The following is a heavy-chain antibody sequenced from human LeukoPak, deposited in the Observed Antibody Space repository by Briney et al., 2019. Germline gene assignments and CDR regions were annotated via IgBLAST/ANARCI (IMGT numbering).Heavy chain of an antibody. CDR1: GFTFSSYA. CDR3: AKYDYGGNPNEYYFDY. Sequence: GGSLRLSCAASGFTFSSYAMSWVRQAPGKGLEWVSTIGDNGDSTYYADSVKGQFTISRDNSKNTLYLQMNSPRAQDTAVYYCAKYDYGGNPNEYYFDYWGQGTLVTVSS. J-gene: IGHJ4*02. V-gene: IGHV3-23*01. CDR2: IGDNGDST. D-gene: IGHD4-23*01.